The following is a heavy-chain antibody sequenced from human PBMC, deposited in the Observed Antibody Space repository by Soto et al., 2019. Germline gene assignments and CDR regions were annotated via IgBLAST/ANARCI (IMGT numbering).Heavy chain of an antibody. CDR1: GFTFSSYG. CDR3: ARVVAVDYYYGMDV. Sequence: GGSLRLSCAASGFTFSSYGMHWVRQAPGKGLEWVAVIWYDGSNKYYADSVKGRFTISRDNSKNTLYLQMNSLRAEDTAVYYCARVVAVDYYYGMDVWGQGTTVTVSS. D-gene: IGHD6-19*01. V-gene: IGHV3-33*01. J-gene: IGHJ6*02. CDR2: IWYDGSNK.